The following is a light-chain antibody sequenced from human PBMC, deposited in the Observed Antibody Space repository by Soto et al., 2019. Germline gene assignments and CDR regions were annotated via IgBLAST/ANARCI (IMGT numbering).Light chain of an antibody. CDR1: QDIRNY. Sequence: GDRVTIPFRSSQDIRNYLGWYQQKPGKAPQLLIYGASSLQRGVSSRFSGSGFGTDFTLTISSLQPEDSATYYCLQDRSHFWTLGQGTKVDI. CDR2: GAS. V-gene: IGKV1-6*01. J-gene: IGKJ1*01. CDR3: LQDRSHFWT.